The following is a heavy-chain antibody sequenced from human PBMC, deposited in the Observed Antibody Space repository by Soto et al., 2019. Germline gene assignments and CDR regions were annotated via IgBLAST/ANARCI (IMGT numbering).Heavy chain of an antibody. CDR3: ARVGAYCTDGVCYHFDY. J-gene: IGHJ4*02. V-gene: IGHV1-18*01. Sequence: ASVKVSCKASGYTFTSYGISWVRQAPGQGLEWMGWISAYNGNKNYAQKLQGRVTMTTDTSTSTAYMELRSLRSDDTAVYYCARVGAYCTDGVCYHFDYWGQGTLVTVSS. CDR1: GYTFTSYG. D-gene: IGHD2-8*01. CDR2: ISAYNGNK.